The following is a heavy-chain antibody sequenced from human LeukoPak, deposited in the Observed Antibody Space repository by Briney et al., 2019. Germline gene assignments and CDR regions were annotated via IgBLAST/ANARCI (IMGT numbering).Heavy chain of an antibody. CDR1: GGSFSGYY. CDR2: INHSGST. Sequence: SETLSLTCAVYGGSFSGYYWSWIRQPPGKGLEWIGEINHSGSTNYNPSLKSRVTISVDTSKNQFSLKLSSVTAADTAVYYCARGEGWFDPWGQGTLVTVSS. CDR3: ARGEGWFDP. J-gene: IGHJ5*02. V-gene: IGHV4-34*01.